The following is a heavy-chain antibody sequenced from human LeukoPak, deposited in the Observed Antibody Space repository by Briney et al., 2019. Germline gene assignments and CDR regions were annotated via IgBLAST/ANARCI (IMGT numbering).Heavy chain of an antibody. D-gene: IGHD3-10*01. Sequence: SETLSLTCAVYGGSLSGYYWSWIRQPPGKGLEWIGEINHSGSTNYNPSLKSRVTISVDTSKNQFSLKLSSVTAADTAVYYCASLIMPQGDWGQGTLVTVSS. V-gene: IGHV4-34*01. CDR3: ASLIMPQGD. CDR1: GGSLSGYY. CDR2: INHSGST. J-gene: IGHJ4*02.